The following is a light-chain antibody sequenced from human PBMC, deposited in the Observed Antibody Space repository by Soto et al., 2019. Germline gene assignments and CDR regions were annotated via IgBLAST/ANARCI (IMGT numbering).Light chain of an antibody. V-gene: IGLV3-21*02. CDR3: QVWDRSGDLPHVV. J-gene: IGLJ2*01. CDR2: DDS. CDR1: DIGSES. Sequence: SYELTQPPSVSVAPGQTARITCGGSDIGSESVHWYQQKPGQAPVLVVYDDSDRPSGIPERLSGSNSGDTATLTISRVEVGDEADYHCQVWDRSGDLPHVVFCGGTKLTVL.